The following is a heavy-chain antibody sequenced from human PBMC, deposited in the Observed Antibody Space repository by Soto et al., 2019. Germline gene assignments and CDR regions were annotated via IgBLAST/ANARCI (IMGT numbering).Heavy chain of an antibody. D-gene: IGHD3-22*01. J-gene: IGHJ4*02. CDR3: ARQIYDSDTGPNFQYYFDS. CDR1: GYSFAGYW. Sequence: PGESLKISCKGSGYSFAGYWITWVRQKPGKGLEWMGRIDPSDSQTYYSPSFRGHVTISATKSITTVFLQWSSLRASDAAMYYCARQIYDSDTGPNFQYYFDSWGQGTPITVSS. CDR2: IDPSDSQT. V-gene: IGHV5-10-1*01.